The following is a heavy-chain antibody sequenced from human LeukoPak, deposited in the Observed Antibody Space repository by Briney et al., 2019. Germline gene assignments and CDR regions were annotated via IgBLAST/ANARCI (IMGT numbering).Heavy chain of an antibody. CDR3: AKGFGSSENINAFEI. Sequence: GGSLRLSCAASGFSFRSYAMNWVRQTPGNGPEWVASISGNGDGTYYADSMWGWFTISRDNSKDTLFLEMNSLSAEDTALYYCAKGFGSSENINAFEIWGQRTMVTVSS. D-gene: IGHD2-15*01. J-gene: IGHJ3*02. V-gene: IGHV3-23*01. CDR1: GFSFRSYA. CDR2: ISGNGDGT.